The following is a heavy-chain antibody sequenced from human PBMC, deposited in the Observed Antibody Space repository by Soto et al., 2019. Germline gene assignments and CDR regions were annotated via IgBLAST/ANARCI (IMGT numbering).Heavy chain of an antibody. CDR1: GASINNFAYY. Sequence: SETLSLTCSVSGASINNFAYYWGWIRQPPGKGLEWIGTVYYNENTYYNPSLKNRVAISVDTAKNQFSLNLRSVTAADTAIYFCARRERYYGSPGWFDHWGQGTLVTVSS. V-gene: IGHV4-39*01. D-gene: IGHD3-10*01. J-gene: IGHJ5*01. CDR2: VYYNENT. CDR3: ARRERYYGSPGWFDH.